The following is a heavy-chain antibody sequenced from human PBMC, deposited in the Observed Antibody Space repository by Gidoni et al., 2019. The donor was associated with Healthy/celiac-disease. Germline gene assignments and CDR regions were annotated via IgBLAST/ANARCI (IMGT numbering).Heavy chain of an antibody. D-gene: IGHD2-15*01. J-gene: IGHJ4*02. V-gene: IGHV4-38-2*01. CDR3: ARGRWNYPDY. Sequence: VQLQESGHGLVKHSETLSLTCAVSGYSNSSGYYWGWIRQPPGKGLEWIGSIYHSGSTYYNPSLKSRVTISVDTSKNQFSLKLSSVTAADTAVYYCARGRWNYPDYWGQGTLVTVSS. CDR1: GYSNSSGYY. CDR2: IYHSGST.